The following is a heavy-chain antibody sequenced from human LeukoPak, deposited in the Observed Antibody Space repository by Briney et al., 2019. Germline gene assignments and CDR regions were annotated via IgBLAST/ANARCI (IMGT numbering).Heavy chain of an antibody. Sequence: GGSLRLSCAASGFTFSSYAMHWVRQAPGKGLEWVAVISYDGSNKYYADSVKGRFTISRDNSKNTLYLQMNSLRAEDTAVYYCVAQPTADSSGYYYFDSWGQGTLVTVSS. CDR1: GFTFSSYA. J-gene: IGHJ4*02. D-gene: IGHD3-22*01. CDR3: VAQPTADSSGYYYFDS. V-gene: IGHV3-30*04. CDR2: ISYDGSNK.